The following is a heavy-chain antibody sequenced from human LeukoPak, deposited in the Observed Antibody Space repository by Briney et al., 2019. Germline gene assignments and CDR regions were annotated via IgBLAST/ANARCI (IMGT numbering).Heavy chain of an antibody. V-gene: IGHV3-30*04. CDR1: GFTFSSHV. CDR2: ISYDGNNK. D-gene: IGHD3-3*01. Sequence: GGSLRLSCVASGFTFSSHVIHWVRQVPGEGLDWVAMISYDGNNKYYADSVKGRFTISRDNAKNSLYLQMNSLRAEDTAVYYCARDTISVGYMDVWGKGTTVTVSS. CDR3: ARDTISVGYMDV. J-gene: IGHJ6*03.